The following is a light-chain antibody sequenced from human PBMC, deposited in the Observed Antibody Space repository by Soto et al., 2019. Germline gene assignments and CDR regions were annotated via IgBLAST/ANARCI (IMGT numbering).Light chain of an antibody. J-gene: IGKJ1*01. CDR2: GAS. CDR3: QRYDSSPT. V-gene: IGKV3-20*01. Sequence: EIVLTQSPGTLSLSAGERATLSCRASQSVSNNYLARYQQKPGQVPTVLLYGASNRATGIPDRFSGSGSGTDFTLTISRLEPEDFAMYYCQRYDSSPTFGQGTRVEIK. CDR1: QSVSNNY.